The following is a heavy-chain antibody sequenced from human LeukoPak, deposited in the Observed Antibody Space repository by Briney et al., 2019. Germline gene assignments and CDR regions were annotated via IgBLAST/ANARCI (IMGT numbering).Heavy chain of an antibody. D-gene: IGHD5-12*01. CDR1: GFTFSTFA. Sequence: GGSLRLSCAASGFTFSTFAMNWVRQAPGKGLEWVSVITDSAGKTYYADSVKGRFIISRDNSQNTLYLQMNRLRVEDTGVYYCANRAWLDSWGQGTLVTVSS. CDR3: ANRAWLDS. CDR2: ITDSAGKT. J-gene: IGHJ4*02. V-gene: IGHV3-23*01.